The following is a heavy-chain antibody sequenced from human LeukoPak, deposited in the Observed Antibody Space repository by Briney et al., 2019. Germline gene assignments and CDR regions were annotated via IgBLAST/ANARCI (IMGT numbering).Heavy chain of an antibody. D-gene: IGHD2-2*01. J-gene: IGHJ5*02. V-gene: IGHV4-59*01. CDR1: GGSISSYY. Sequence: SETLSLTCTVSGGSISSYYWSWIRQPPGKGLEWIGYIYYSGSTNYNPSPKSRVTISVDTSKNQFSLKLSSVTAADTAVYYCARGPIVVVPAAMGEGNWFDPWGQGTLVTVSS. CDR3: ARGPIVVVPAAMGEGNWFDP. CDR2: IYYSGST.